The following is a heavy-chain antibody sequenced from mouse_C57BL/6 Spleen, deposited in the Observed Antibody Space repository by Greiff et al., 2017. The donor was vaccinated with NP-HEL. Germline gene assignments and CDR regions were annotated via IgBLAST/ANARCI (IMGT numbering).Heavy chain of an antibody. CDR2: IDPSDSET. D-gene: IGHD2-1*01. V-gene: IGHV1-52*01. CDR3: SRGHGNHGWFAY. J-gene: IGHJ3*01. CDR1: GYTFTSYW. Sequence: QVQLQQSGAELVRPGSSVKLSCKASGYTFTSYWMHWVKQRPIQGLEWIGNIDPSDSETHYNQKFKDKATLTVDKSSSTAYMQLSSLTSEASAVYYCSRGHGNHGWFAYWGQGTLVTVSA.